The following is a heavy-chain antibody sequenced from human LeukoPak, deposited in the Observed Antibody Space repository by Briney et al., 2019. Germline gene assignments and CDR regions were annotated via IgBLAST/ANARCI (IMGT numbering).Heavy chain of an antibody. CDR2: ISFHGTDT. D-gene: IGHD5-18*01. CDR3: AKEEVDTAMVYYYYYYMDV. V-gene: IGHV3-30*04. J-gene: IGHJ6*03. CDR1: GFTFISYA. Sequence: GGSLRLSCAASGFTFISYAIHWVRQAPGKGLEWVAVISFHGTDTFYADSVKGRFTISRDNSKNTLYLQMNSLRAEDTAVYYCAKEEVDTAMVYYYYYYMDVWGKGTTVTISS.